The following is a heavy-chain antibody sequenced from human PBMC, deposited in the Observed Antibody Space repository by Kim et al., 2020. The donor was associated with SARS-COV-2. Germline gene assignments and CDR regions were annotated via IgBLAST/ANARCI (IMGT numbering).Heavy chain of an antibody. CDR2: ISRSGKTT. CDR1: GFNFSACA. J-gene: IGHJ4*02. CDR3: AKSPPLITAYFDY. V-gene: IGHV3-23*01. D-gene: IGHD3-10*01. Sequence: LSLTCAASGFNFSACAMTWVRQAPGKRLEWISTISRSGKTTFYADSVKGRFTVSRDNSKNTVSLHLNSLRGEDSATYYCAKSPPLITAYFDYWAQGT.